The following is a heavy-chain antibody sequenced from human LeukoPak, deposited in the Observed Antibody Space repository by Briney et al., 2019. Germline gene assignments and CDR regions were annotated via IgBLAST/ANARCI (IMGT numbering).Heavy chain of an antibody. Sequence: GGSLRLSCAASGFNFSSYWMSWVRQAPGKGLEWVSVIYSGGSTYYADSVKGRFTISRDNSKNTLYLQMNSLRAEDTAVYYCARDWGYCSGGSCYSRNGAFDVWGQGTMVTVSS. V-gene: IGHV3-66*01. CDR2: IYSGGST. CDR1: GFNFSSYW. J-gene: IGHJ3*01. CDR3: ARDWGYCSGGSCYSRNGAFDV. D-gene: IGHD2-15*01.